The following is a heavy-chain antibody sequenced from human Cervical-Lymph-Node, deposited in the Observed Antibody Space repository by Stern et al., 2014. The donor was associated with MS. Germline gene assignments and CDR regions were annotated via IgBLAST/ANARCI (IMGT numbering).Heavy chain of an antibody. J-gene: IGHJ3*02. CDR3: ARGLLGSENAFDI. CDR2: ISSYNGNT. D-gene: IGHD2-15*01. CDR1: GYTFSSYG. V-gene: IGHV1-18*01. Sequence: QVQLVQSGAEVKKPGASVKVSCKAYGYTFSSYGMSWVRQAPGQGLEGIGWISSYNGNTNYAQKLQGSVTITTDTSTSTAFMELRSLRSDDTSVYYCARGLLGSENAFDIWGQGTMVTVSS.